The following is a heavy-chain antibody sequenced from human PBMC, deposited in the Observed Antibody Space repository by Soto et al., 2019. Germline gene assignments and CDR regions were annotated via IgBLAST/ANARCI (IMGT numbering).Heavy chain of an antibody. V-gene: IGHV4-39*01. J-gene: IGHJ4*02. CDR1: SGSMKTIRSY. CDR2: VYYSGSI. Sequence: SQTMSLTCTVSSGSMKTIRSYCDWLRQPPGKGLEWTASVYYSGSIDYNPSLKTRVSISVDTSKSQFSLKLSSLTAADTSVYYCVGLAYGNLGGDYWGPGTLVTVSS. D-gene: IGHD2-21*01. CDR3: VGLAYGNLGGDY.